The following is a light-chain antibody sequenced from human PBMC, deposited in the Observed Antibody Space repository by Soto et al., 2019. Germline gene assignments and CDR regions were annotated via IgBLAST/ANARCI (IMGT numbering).Light chain of an antibody. J-gene: IGLJ1*01. CDR2: YDD. CDR3: AVWDDSLNGYV. V-gene: IGLV1-36*01. Sequence: QSVLTQPPSVSAAPRQRVTISCSGSSSNIGNNAVNWYQQLPGKAPKLLIYYDDLLPSGVSDRFSGSKSGTSASLAISGLQSEDEADYYCAVWDDSLNGYVFGTGTKLTVL. CDR1: SSNIGNNA.